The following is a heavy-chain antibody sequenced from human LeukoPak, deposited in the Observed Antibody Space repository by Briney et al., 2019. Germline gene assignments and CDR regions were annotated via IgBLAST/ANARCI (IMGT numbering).Heavy chain of an antibody. CDR3: ASPPATPNYYYYGMDV. CDR1: GYTFTSYG. J-gene: IGHJ6*02. Sequence: SVKVSCKASGYTFTSYGISWVRQAPGQGLEWMGGIIPIFGTANYAQKFQGRVTITADESTSTAYMELSSLRSEDTAVYYCASPPATPNYYYYGMDVWGQGTTVTVSS. CDR2: IIPIFGTA. D-gene: IGHD4-23*01. V-gene: IGHV1-69*13.